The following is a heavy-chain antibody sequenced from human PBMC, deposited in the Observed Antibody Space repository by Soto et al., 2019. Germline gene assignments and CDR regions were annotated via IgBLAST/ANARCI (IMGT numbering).Heavy chain of an antibody. Sequence: EVQLLESGGGLVQPGGSLRLSCAASGFTFSSYAMSWVRQAPGKGLEWVSAICGSGGSTYYGDSVKGRFTISSDNSKNTLYLQMNSLRAEDTAVYYCAKWSGRSGRGYWGQGTLVTVSS. J-gene: IGHJ4*02. CDR1: GFTFSSYA. CDR2: ICGSGGST. D-gene: IGHD3-10*01. V-gene: IGHV3-23*01. CDR3: AKWSGRSGRGY.